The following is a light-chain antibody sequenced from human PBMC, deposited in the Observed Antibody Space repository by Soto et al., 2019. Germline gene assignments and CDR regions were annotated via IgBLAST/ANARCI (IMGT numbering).Light chain of an antibody. J-gene: IGLJ2*01. CDR3: PSFDTRLNSVV. CDR2: GNN. V-gene: IGLV1-40*01. CDR1: SSNIGAGYD. Sequence: QSMVTQPPSASGALGQRVTISCTGSSSNIGAGYDVHWYQQFPGRAPRLLIFGNNNRPSGVPDRFSGSKSGTSASLDISGLQAYDEADYYCPSFDTRLNSVVFGGGTKLTVL.